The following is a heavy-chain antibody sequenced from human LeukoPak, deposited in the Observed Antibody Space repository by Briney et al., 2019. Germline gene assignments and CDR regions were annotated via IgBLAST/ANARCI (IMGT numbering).Heavy chain of an antibody. D-gene: IGHD6-13*01. Sequence: GGSLRLSCASSGFTFSDYYMTWIRQAPGKGLEWVSYISSGTTTYYADSVKGRFTISRDNAGNSLYLQMSSLRAEDTAVYYCARRAASGRYFDYWGQGTPVTVSS. CDR3: ARRAASGRYFDY. CDR1: GFTFSDYY. CDR2: ISSGTTT. J-gene: IGHJ4*02. V-gene: IGHV3-11*01.